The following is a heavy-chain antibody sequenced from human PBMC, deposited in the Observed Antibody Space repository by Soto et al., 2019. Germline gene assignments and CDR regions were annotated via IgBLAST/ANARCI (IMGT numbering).Heavy chain of an antibody. CDR2: ISGSGVST. Sequence: EVQLLESGGGLVQPGGSLRLSCAASGFTFSSYAMSWVRQAPGKGLEWVSAISGSGVSTYYADSVKGRFTISRDNSKNTLCLQMNSLRAEDTAVYYCAKEEGYSSGWTEIDYWGQGTLVTVSS. J-gene: IGHJ4*02. D-gene: IGHD6-19*01. V-gene: IGHV3-23*01. CDR3: AKEEGYSSGWTEIDY. CDR1: GFTFSSYA.